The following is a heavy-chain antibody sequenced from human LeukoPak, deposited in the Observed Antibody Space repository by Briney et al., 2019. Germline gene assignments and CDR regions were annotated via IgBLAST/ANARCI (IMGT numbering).Heavy chain of an antibody. V-gene: IGHV1-8*01. CDR1: GYTFASYD. Sequence: ASVKVSCKASGYTFASYDINWMRQATGQGLERMGWMNPNSGNTGYAQKFQGRVTMTRNTSISTAYMALSSLRSEDTAVYYCARKLSGSGSFNWFDPWGQGTLVTVSS. D-gene: IGHD3-10*01. CDR3: ARKLSGSGSFNWFDP. CDR2: MNPNSGNT. J-gene: IGHJ5*02.